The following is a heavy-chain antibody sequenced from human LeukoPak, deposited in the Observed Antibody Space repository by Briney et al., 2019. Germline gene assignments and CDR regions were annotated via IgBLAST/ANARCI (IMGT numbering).Heavy chain of an antibody. J-gene: IGHJ4*02. Sequence: GGSLRLSCAASGFTFSSYNMNWVRQAPGKGLEWVSSISYTSRARYYADSVEGRFTISRDNVKNSLYLQMDSLRAEDTAVYCCARAYCSSTSCFGWGQGTLVTVSS. CDR2: ISYTSRAR. CDR1: GFTFSSYN. CDR3: ARAYCSSTSCFG. D-gene: IGHD2-2*01. V-gene: IGHV3-48*01.